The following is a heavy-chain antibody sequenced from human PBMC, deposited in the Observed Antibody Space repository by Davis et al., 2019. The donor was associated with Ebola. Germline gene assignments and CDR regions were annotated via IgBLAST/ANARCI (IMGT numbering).Heavy chain of an antibody. CDR1: GFTFSSYA. J-gene: IGHJ4*02. CDR3: ARRRAAVAGGTDY. Sequence: GESLKISCAASGFTFSSYAMHWVRQAPGKGLEWVAVISYDGSNKYYADSVKGRFTISRDNSKNTLYLQMNSLRAEDTAVYYCARRRAAVAGGTDYWGQGTLVTVSP. CDR2: ISYDGSNK. D-gene: IGHD6-19*01. V-gene: IGHV3-30-3*01.